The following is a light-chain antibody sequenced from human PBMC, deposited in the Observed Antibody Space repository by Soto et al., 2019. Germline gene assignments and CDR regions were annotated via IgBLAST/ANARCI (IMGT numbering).Light chain of an antibody. CDR3: QQYTNWPPVT. J-gene: IGKJ2*01. V-gene: IGKV3-15*01. CDR2: YAS. CDR1: QFISTN. Sequence: EIVMTQSPATLSVSPGERVTLSCRASQFISTNLAWYQQRPGQAPRRLIYYASTRATGIPARFSGSGSGTEFSLTISSLQSEDFAVYYCQQYTNWPPVTFGQGTKLEIK.